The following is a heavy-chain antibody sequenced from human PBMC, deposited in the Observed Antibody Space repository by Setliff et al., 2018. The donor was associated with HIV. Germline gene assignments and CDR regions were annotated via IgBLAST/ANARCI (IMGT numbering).Heavy chain of an antibody. CDR1: GYEFYGWW. J-gene: IGHJ5*02. CDR2: IYPDDSNT. CDR3: VRYSGSSYKSTWLDP. V-gene: IGHV5-51*01. Sequence: PGEYLKISCKTAGYEFYGWWIGWVRQKPGKGLEWMGIIYPDDSNTRYSPSFRGQVTISDDMSISTAYLQWSSLQASDTAMYYCVRYSGSSYKSTWLDPWGQGTRVTVSS. D-gene: IGHD1-26*01.